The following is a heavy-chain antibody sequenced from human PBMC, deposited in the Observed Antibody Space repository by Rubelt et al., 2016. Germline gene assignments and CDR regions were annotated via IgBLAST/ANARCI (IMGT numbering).Heavy chain of an antibody. CDR3: ARYCSRTSCYLMGMDV. J-gene: IGHJ6*02. CDR2: IWYDGSNK. D-gene: IGHD2-2*01. Sequence: GFTFSSYGMHWVRQAPGKGLEWVAVIWYDGSNKYYADSVKGRFTISRDNSKNTLYLQMNRLRAEDTAVYYCARYCSRTSCYLMGMDVWGQGTSVTVSS. V-gene: IGHV3-33*01. CDR1: GFTFSSYG.